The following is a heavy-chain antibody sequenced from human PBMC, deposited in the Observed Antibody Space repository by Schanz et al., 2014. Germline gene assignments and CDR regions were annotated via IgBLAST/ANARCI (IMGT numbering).Heavy chain of an antibody. CDR2: ITSGSAK. CDR3: AREKRRTEVVLDH. Sequence: DVQLVESGGGLVQPGGSLRLCCVASGFTFSRYWMTWVRQAPGKGLEWVSYITSGSAKFYADSVKGRFTISRDNAKNSLYLQMNSLRAEDTAVYYCAREKRRTEVVLDHWGQGTLVTVS. J-gene: IGHJ4*02. V-gene: IGHV3-48*03. CDR1: GFTFSRYW.